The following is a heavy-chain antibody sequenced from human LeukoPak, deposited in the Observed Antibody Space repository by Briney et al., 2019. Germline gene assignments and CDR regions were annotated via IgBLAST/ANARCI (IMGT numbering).Heavy chain of an antibody. Sequence: GASVKVSCKASGGTFSSYTISWVRQAPGQGLEWMGRIIPILGIANYAQKFQGRVTITADKSTSTAYKELSSLRSEDTAVYYCARGTYYYDSGLSGMGDYWGQGTLVTVSS. V-gene: IGHV1-69*02. CDR1: GGTFSSYT. J-gene: IGHJ4*02. CDR2: IIPILGIA. D-gene: IGHD3-22*01. CDR3: ARGTYYYDSGLSGMGDY.